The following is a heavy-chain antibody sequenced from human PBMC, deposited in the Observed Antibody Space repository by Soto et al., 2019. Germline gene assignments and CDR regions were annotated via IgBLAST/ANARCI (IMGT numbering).Heavy chain of an antibody. V-gene: IGHV3-15*07. CDR1: GFNFNNAW. CDR2: IKTTADGETS. J-gene: IGHJ6*01. Sequence: EAQLVESGGGLVKPGESLRLSCTASGFNFNNAWMYWVRQAPGKGLEWVGRIKTTADGETSDYAAPVKDRFTISRDDSKNTLFLQMTSLKTEDTAVYCCTTLRVAAAGKVFLWATDFWGPGTTVTVSS. D-gene: IGHD6-13*01. CDR3: TTLRVAAAGKVFLWATDF.